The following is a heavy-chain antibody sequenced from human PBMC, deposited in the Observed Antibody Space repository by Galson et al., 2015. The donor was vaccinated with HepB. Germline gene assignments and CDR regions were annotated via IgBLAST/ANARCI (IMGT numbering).Heavy chain of an antibody. Sequence: PALVKPTQTLTLTCTFSGFSLSTSGMCVSWIRQPPGKALEWLALIDWDDDKYYSTSLKTRLTISKDTSKNQVVLTMTNMDPVDTATYYCARIHPNSGSYYGAFDIWGQGTMVTVSS. V-gene: IGHV2-70*01. J-gene: IGHJ3*02. CDR3: ARIHPNSGSYYGAFDI. CDR1: GFSLSTSGMC. D-gene: IGHD1-26*01. CDR2: IDWDDDK.